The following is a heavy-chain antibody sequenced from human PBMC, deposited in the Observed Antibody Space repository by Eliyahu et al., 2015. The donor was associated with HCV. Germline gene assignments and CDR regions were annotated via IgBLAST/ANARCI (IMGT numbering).Heavy chain of an antibody. Sequence: QLQLQESGPGLVKPSETLSLTCTVSGGSISSSSYYWGWIRQPPGKGLEWIGSIYYSGSTYYNPSLKSRVTISVDTSKNQFSLKLSSVTAADTAVYYCARDLSFYIWGSYRGNWFDPWGQGTLVTVSS. CDR1: GGSISSSSYY. J-gene: IGHJ5*02. D-gene: IGHD3-16*02. CDR3: ARDLSFYIWGSYRGNWFDP. CDR2: IYYSGST. V-gene: IGHV4-39*07.